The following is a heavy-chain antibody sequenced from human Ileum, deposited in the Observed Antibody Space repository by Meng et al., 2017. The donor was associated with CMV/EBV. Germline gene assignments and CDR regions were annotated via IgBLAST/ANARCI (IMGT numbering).Heavy chain of an antibody. CDR2: IWSDGNQK. CDR1: GFIFSSYA. J-gene: IGHJ4*02. Sequence: GPRAGAGGGVVQPGGSLRLSCTTSGFIFSSYAMQWVRQAPGKGLEWVAFIWSDGNQKYYADSVKGRFTISRDNSKNTLYLQMNSLRPEDAAVYYCARSPATGTTDYWGQGTLVTVSS. V-gene: IGHV3-30*02. CDR3: ARSPATGTTDY. D-gene: IGHD1-1*01.